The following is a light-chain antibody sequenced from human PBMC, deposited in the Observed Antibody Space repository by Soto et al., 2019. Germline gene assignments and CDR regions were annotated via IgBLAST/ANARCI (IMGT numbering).Light chain of an antibody. V-gene: IGLV1-44*01. J-gene: IGLJ2*01. CDR2: SYN. CDR3: AAWDDSLNGVV. CDR1: SSNIGSKT. Sequence: QSVLTQPPSASGTPGQRVTISCSGSSSNIGSKTVNWYHQLPGTAPKLLIYSYNQRPSGVPDRFSGSKSGTSASLAISGLQSEDEADYYCAAWDDSLNGVVFGGGTKLTVL.